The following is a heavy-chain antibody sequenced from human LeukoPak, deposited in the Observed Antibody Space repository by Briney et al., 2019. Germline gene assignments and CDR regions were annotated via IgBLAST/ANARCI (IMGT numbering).Heavy chain of an antibody. Sequence: ASVKVSCKASGYTFTSNYMHWVRQAPGQGLEWMGIINPSGGTTIYAQKFQGRVTMTRDTSTSTVYMELSSLRSEDTAVYYCARQRGGQYEDGFDIWGQGTMVTVSS. J-gene: IGHJ3*02. V-gene: IGHV1-46*01. D-gene: IGHD2-8*01. CDR2: INPSGGTT. CDR1: GYTFTSNY. CDR3: ARQRGGQYEDGFDI.